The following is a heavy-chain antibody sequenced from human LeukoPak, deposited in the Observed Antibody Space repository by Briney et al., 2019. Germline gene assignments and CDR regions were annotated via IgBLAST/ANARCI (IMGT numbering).Heavy chain of an antibody. CDR3: ARERKATVKSYYYYMDV. CDR2: INHSGST. V-gene: IGHV4-34*01. CDR1: GGSFSGYY. J-gene: IGHJ6*03. D-gene: IGHD4-17*01. Sequence: SETLSLTCAVYGGSFSGYYWSWIRQPPGKGLEWIGEINHSGSTNYNPSLKSRVTISVDTSKNQFSLKLSSVTAADTAVYYCARERKATVKSYYYYMDVWGKGTTVTVSS.